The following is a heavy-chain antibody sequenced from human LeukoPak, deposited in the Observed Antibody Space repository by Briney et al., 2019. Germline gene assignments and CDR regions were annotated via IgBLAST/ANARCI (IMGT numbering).Heavy chain of an antibody. J-gene: IGHJ4*02. CDR3: ARGDYKTGSYYFDY. V-gene: IGHV4-59*01. Sequence: SETLSLTCTVSGGSINSYYWSWLRQPPGKGLEWIGCISYSGITNYNPSLKSRLTISVDTSKNQFSLNLSSVTAADTAVYYCARGDYKTGSYYFDYWGQGTLVTVSS. CDR1: GGSINSYY. D-gene: IGHD4-11*01. CDR2: ISYSGIT.